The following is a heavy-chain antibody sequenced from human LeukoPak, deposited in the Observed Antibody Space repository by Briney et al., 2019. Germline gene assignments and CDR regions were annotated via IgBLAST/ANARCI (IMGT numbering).Heavy chain of an antibody. CDR2: MNPNSGNT. V-gene: IGHV1-8*01. J-gene: IGHJ4*02. CDR3: ARRWRGPVDY. Sequence: APVKVSCKASGYTFTSSDINWVRQATGLGLEWMGWMNPNSGNTGYAQKFQGRVTMTRNTSISTAYMELSSLRSEDTAVYNCARRWRGPVDYWGQGTLVTVSS. D-gene: IGHD4-23*01. CDR1: GYTFTSSD.